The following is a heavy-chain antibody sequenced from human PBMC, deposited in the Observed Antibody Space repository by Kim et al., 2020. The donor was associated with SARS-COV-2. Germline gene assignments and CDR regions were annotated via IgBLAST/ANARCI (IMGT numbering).Heavy chain of an antibody. V-gene: IGHV3-49*04. CDR3: TREGKAVAGLYYYYGMDV. CDR1: GFTFGDYA. D-gene: IGHD6-19*01. Sequence: GGSLRLSCTASGFTFGDYAMSWVHQAPGKGLEWVGFIRSKAYGGTTEYAASVKGRFTISRDDSKSIAYLQMNSLKTEDTAVYYCTREGKAVAGLYYYYGMDVWGQGTTVTVSS. J-gene: IGHJ6*02. CDR2: IRSKAYGGTT.